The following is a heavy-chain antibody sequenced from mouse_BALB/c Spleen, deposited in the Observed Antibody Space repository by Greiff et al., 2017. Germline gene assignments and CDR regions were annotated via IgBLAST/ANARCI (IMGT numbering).Heavy chain of an antibody. D-gene: IGHD2-10*01. CDR1: GYSITSDYA. CDR2: ISYSGST. J-gene: IGHJ3*01. Sequence: VQLKESGPGLVKPSQSLSLTCTVTGYSITSDYAWNWIRQFPGNKLEWMGYISYSGSTSYNPSLKSRISITRDTSKNQFFLQLNSVTTEDTATYYCARSGSYYGNYLAYWGQGTLVTVSA. V-gene: IGHV3-2*02. CDR3: ARSGSYYGNYLAY.